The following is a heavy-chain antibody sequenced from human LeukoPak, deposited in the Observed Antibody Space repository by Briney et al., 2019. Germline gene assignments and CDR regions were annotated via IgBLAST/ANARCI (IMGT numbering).Heavy chain of an antibody. D-gene: IGHD2-15*01. CDR2: IYYSGST. Sequence: SETLSLTCTVSGGSISSSSYYWGWIRQPPGKGLERIGSIYYSGSTYYNPSLKSRVTISVDTSKNQFSLKLSSVAAADTAVYYCARDGYCSGGSCYYFDYWAQGTLVTVSS. J-gene: IGHJ4*02. CDR3: ARDGYCSGGSCYYFDY. V-gene: IGHV4-39*01. CDR1: GGSISSSSYY.